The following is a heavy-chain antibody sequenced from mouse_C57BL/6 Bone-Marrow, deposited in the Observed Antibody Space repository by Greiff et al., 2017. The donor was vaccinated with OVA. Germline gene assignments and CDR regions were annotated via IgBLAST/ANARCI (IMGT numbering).Heavy chain of an antibody. J-gene: IGHJ2*01. CDR1: GYTFTSYW. D-gene: IGHD1-1*01. CDR3: ARFPLITTVVASDYFDY. Sequence: VQLKQPGAELVKPGASVKLSCKASGYTFTSYWMHWVKQRPGQGLEWIGMIHPNSGSTNYNEKFKSKATLTVDKSSSTAYMQLSSLTSEDSAVYYCARFPLITTVVASDYFDYWGQGTTLIVSS. CDR2: IHPNSGST. V-gene: IGHV1-64*01.